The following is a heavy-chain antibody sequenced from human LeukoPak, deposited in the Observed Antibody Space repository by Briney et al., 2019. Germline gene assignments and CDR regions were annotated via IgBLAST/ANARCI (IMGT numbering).Heavy chain of an antibody. J-gene: IGHJ6*03. Sequence: PGGSLRLSCAASGFTFDDYGMSWVRQAPGKGLEWVSGINWNGDSTGYADSVKGRFTISRDNAKNSLYLQMNSLRAEDTALYYCARCLRLGYYYYYMDVWGKGTTVTVSS. V-gene: IGHV3-20*04. CDR3: ARCLRLGYYYYYMDV. D-gene: IGHD3-10*01. CDR2: INWNGDST. CDR1: GFTFDDYG.